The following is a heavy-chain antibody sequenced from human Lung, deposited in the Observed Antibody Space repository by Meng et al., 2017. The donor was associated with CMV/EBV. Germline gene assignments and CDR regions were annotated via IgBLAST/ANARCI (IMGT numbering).Heavy chain of an antibody. CDR2: IYYSGST. J-gene: IGHJ6*04. Sequence: SETLSLXCTVSGGSISSYYWSWIRQPPGKGLEWIGYIYYSGSTNYNPSLKSRVTISVDTSKNQFSLKLSSVTAADTAVYYCARNSPAAPHYYYYGMDVWGKGTXVTVSS. CDR3: ARNSPAAPHYYYYGMDV. V-gene: IGHV4-59*01. CDR1: GGSISSYY. D-gene: IGHD2-2*01.